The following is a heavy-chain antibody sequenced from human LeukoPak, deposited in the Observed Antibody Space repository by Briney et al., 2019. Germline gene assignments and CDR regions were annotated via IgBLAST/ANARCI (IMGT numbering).Heavy chain of an antibody. CDR3: AREAERRVVN. CDR1: GFSISSGYY. CDR2: IHPSGTM. J-gene: IGHJ4*02. V-gene: IGHV4-38-2*02. Sequence: SETLSLTCVASGFSISSGYYWGWIRQPPGKGLEWIGNIHPSGTMFHNSSLNSRVTTSIDTSKNQFSLKLSSVTAADTAVYYCAREAERRVVNWGQGTLVTVSS. D-gene: IGHD1-1*01.